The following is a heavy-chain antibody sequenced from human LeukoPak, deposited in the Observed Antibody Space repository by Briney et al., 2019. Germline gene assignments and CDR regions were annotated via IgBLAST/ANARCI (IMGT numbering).Heavy chain of an antibody. CDR2: IYYSGST. CDR3: ARVSYSSSWPGVYYYYMDV. J-gene: IGHJ6*03. D-gene: IGHD6-13*01. V-gene: IGHV4-59*01. CDR1: GGSISSYY. Sequence: SETLSLTCTVSGGSISSYYWSWIRQPPGKGLEWIGYIYYSGSTNYNPSLKSRVTISVDTSKNQFSLKLSPVTAADTAVYYCARVSYSSSWPGVYYYYMDVWGKGTTVTVSS.